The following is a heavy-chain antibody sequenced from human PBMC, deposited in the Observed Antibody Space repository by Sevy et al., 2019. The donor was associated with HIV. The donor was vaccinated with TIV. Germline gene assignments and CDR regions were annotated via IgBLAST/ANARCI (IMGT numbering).Heavy chain of an antibody. CDR1: GDSVSSNSAA. D-gene: IGHD2-15*01. V-gene: IGHV6-1*01. Sequence: QSQTLSLTCAISGDSVSSNSAAWNWIRQSPSRGLEWLGRTYYRSKWYNDYAVSVKSRITINPDTSKNQFSLQLNSVTPEDTAVYYCARDRGYCSGGSCYSLYYYYGMDVWGQGTTVTVSS. CDR3: ARDRGYCSGGSCYSLYYYYGMDV. CDR2: TYYRSKWYN. J-gene: IGHJ6*02.